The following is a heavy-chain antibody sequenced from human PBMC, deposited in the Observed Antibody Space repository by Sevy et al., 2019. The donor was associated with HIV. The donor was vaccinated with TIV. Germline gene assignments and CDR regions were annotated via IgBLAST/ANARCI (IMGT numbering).Heavy chain of an antibody. CDR2: ISSSGTTI. V-gene: IGHV3-48*03. CDR1: GFTFSSYE. J-gene: IGHJ6*02. CDR3: ARNWAAEPVGGVFYYGMDV. D-gene: IGHD3-16*01. Sequence: GGSLRLSCAASGFTFSSYEMNWVRQAPGKGLQWVSYISSSGTTIYYVDSVKGRFTISIDNAKNSLYLQMNSPRAEDTTVDYCARNWAAEPVGGVFYYGMDVWGQGTTVTVSS.